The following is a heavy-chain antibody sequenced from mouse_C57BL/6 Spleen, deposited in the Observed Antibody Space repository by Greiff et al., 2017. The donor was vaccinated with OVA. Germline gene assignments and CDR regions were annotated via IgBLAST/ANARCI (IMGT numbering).Heavy chain of an antibody. D-gene: IGHD2-3*01. J-gene: IGHJ1*03. CDR3: ARWRDGYGYFDV. Sequence: QVQLKQPGAELVRPGSSVKLSCKASGYTFTSYWMHWVKQRPIQGLEWIGNIDPSDSETHYNQKFKDKATLTVDKSSSTAYMQLSSLTSEDSAVYYCARWRDGYGYFDVWGTGTTVTVSS. V-gene: IGHV1-52*01. CDR1: GYTFTSYW. CDR2: IDPSDSET.